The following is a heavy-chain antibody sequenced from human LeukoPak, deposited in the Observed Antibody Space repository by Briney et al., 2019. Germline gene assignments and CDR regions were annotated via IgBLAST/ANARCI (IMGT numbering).Heavy chain of an antibody. J-gene: IGHJ4*02. V-gene: IGHV1-69*04. Sequence: SVKVSCKASGGTFSSYAISWVRQAPGQGLEWMGRIIPIFGIANYAQKFQGRVTITADKSTSTGYMELSSLRSEDTAVYYCAVVTSLGGFDYWGQGTLVTVSS. D-gene: IGHD2-21*02. CDR3: AVVTSLGGFDY. CDR1: GGTFSSYA. CDR2: IIPIFGIA.